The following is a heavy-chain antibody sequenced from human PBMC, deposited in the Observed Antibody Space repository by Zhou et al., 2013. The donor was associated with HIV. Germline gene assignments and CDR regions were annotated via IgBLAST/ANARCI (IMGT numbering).Heavy chain of an antibody. D-gene: IGHD2-2*01. CDR1: GDTFTSYD. Sequence: QVQLVQSGAEVKKPGASVKVSCKASGDTFTSYDINWVRQATGQGLEWMGWISPYNGNTNYAQKFQGRVTMTTDTSTRTAYMELRSLKSDDTAVYYCARLGPPCSTPTCYYNFDYWGQGTLVTVSS. V-gene: IGHV1-18*01. CDR2: ISPYNGNT. J-gene: IGHJ4*02. CDR3: ARLGPPCSTPTCYYNFDY.